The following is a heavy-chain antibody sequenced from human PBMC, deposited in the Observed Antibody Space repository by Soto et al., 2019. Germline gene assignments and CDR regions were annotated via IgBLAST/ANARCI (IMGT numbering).Heavy chain of an antibody. J-gene: IGHJ2*01. D-gene: IGHD5-12*01. CDR1: GGSISASSYY. CDR3: ASQQWLRIFDW. Sequence: SETLSLPCTVSGGSISASSYYWAWIRQPPGKELEWIGSMDYSGITYYNPSLKSRDTISVDTPKQQFSLKLSTLTAAYTAVYYWASQQWLRIFDWWGHGTPVRVSS. V-gene: IGHV4-39*01. CDR2: MDYSGIT.